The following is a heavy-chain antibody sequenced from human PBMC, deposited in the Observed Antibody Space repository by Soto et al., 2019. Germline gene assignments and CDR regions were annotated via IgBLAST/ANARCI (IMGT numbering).Heavy chain of an antibody. CDR2: IWWDGSKK. Sequence: QVQLVESGGGVVQPERSLRLSCAASGFTFNIFGMHWVRQAPGKGLEWVAVIWWDGSKKYYADSVKGRFTISRDNSKNTLDLQMNNLRAEDTALYYCARADYDIVTGSSLGYYDYWGQGTLVTVSS. D-gene: IGHD3-9*01. CDR3: ARADYDIVTGSSLGYYDY. V-gene: IGHV3-33*01. J-gene: IGHJ4*02. CDR1: GFTFNIFG.